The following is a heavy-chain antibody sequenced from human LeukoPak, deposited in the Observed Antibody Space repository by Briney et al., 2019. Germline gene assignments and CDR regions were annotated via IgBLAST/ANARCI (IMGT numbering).Heavy chain of an antibody. Sequence: GGSLRLSCEVSGFTFDDHAINWVRQAPGKGLEWVANINWNGGSTGYGDSVKGRFTISRDNTKNSVFLQMHSLRGDGTALYYCARDMLLEDAFDIWGQGTMVIVSS. CDR3: ARDMLLEDAFDI. D-gene: IGHD3-10*02. CDR2: INWNGGST. J-gene: IGHJ3*02. CDR1: GFTFDDHA. V-gene: IGHV3-20*04.